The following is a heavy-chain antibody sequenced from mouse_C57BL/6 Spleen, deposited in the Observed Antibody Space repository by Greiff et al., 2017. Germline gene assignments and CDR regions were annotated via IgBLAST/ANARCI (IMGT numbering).Heavy chain of an antibody. Sequence: QVQLQQSGAELARPGASVKLSCKASGYTFTSYGISWVKQRTGQGLEWIGEIYPRSGNTYHNEKFKGKATLTADKSSSTAYMELRSLTSEDSAVYFCARTLTGGYFDVWGTGTTVTVAS. CDR3: ARTLTGGYFDV. CDR2: IYPRSGNT. V-gene: IGHV1-81*01. J-gene: IGHJ1*03. CDR1: GYTFTSYG. D-gene: IGHD4-1*01.